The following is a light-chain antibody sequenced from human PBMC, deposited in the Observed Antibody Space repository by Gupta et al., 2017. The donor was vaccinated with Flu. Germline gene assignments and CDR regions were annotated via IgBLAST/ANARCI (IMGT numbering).Light chain of an antibody. CDR2: KAS. CDR3: QHYNTYPWT. CDR1: QTISSW. Sequence: DIQMTQSPSTLSASVGDRVTITCPASQTISSWLAWYQQRPGKAPNLLIYKASTLESGVPSRFSGSGSGTEFILTISSLQPDDFATYYCQHYNTYPWTFGQGTKVEVK. J-gene: IGKJ1*01. V-gene: IGKV1-5*03.